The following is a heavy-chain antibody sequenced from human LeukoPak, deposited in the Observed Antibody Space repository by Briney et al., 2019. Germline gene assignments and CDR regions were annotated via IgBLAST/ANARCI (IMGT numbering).Heavy chain of an antibody. V-gene: IGHV3-23*01. J-gene: IGHJ4*02. CDR3: AKDTRSGYYDSHFDY. D-gene: IGHD3-3*01. CDR1: GFTFSTYA. CDR2: ISGSGGST. Sequence: GGSLRLSCASSGFTFSTYAMSWVRQAPGKGLEWVSAISGSGGSTYYADSVKGRFTISRDNSKNTVYLQMNSMRAEDTAVYYCAKDTRSGYYDSHFDYWGQGTLVTVSS.